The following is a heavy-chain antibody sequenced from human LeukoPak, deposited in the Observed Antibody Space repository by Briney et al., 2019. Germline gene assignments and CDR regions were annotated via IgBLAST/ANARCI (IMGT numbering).Heavy chain of an antibody. J-gene: IGHJ6*03. CDR2: ISSSSSTI. D-gene: IGHD2-15*01. CDR1: GFTFSSYS. Sequence: GGSLRLSCAASGFTFSSYSMNWVRQAPGKGLEWVSYISSSSSTIYYAASVKGRFTISRDNAKNSLFLQMNSLRAEDTAVYYCARVLRYCSGGNCYSGGLGYMDVWGKGTTVTISS. V-gene: IGHV3-48*04. CDR3: ARVLRYCSGGNCYSGGLGYMDV.